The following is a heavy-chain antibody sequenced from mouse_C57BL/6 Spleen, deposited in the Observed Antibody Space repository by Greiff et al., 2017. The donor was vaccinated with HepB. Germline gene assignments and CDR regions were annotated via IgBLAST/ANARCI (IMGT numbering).Heavy chain of an antibody. Sequence: QVQLKQPGAELVRPGSSVKLSCKASGYTFTSYWMHWVKQRPIQGLEWIGNIDPSDSETHYNQKFKDKATLTVDKSSSTAYMQLSSLTSEDSAVYYCARVGYWYFDVWGTGTTVTVSS. J-gene: IGHJ1*03. CDR1: GYTFTSYW. CDR3: ARVGYWYFDV. V-gene: IGHV1-52*01. CDR2: IDPSDSET.